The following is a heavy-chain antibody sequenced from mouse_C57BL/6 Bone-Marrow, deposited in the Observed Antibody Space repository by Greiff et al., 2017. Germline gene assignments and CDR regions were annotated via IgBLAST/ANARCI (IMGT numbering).Heavy chain of an antibody. CDR3: ARAFYYYGSSPWFAY. V-gene: IGHV5-4*03. CDR1: GFTFSSYA. D-gene: IGHD1-1*01. J-gene: IGHJ3*01. Sequence: EVKLMESGGGLVKPGGSLKLSCAASGFTFSSYAMSWVRQTPEKRLEWVATISDGGSYTYYPDNVKGRFTISRDNAKNNLYLQMSHLKSEDTAMYYCARAFYYYGSSPWFAYWGQGTLVTVSA. CDR2: ISDGGSYT.